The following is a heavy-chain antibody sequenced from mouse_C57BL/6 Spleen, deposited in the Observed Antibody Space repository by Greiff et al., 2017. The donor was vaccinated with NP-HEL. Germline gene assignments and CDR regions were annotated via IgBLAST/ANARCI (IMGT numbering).Heavy chain of an antibody. D-gene: IGHD2-13*01. CDR2: IYPGSGNT. Sequence: VQLQQSGAELVRPGASVKLSCKASGYTFTDYYINWVKQRPGQGLEWIARIYPGSGNTYYNEKFKGKATLTAEKSSSTAYMQLSSLTSEDSAVYFCARSGLHFAMDYWGQGTSVTVSS. V-gene: IGHV1-76*01. CDR3: ARSGLHFAMDY. CDR1: GYTFTDYY. J-gene: IGHJ4*01.